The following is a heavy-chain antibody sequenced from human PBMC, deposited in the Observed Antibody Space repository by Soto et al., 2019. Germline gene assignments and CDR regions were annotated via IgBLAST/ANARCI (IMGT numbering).Heavy chain of an antibody. Sequence: EVNLLESGGGLVQPGGSLRLSCAASGFTFSSYAMSWVRQAPGKGLQWVSALSHTSTNIFYADSVKGRFTISRDNSKNTMSLQMNSLRAEDTAIYYCAKLAGDQWMFEYWGQGILVTVSS. CDR3: AKLAGDQWMFEY. J-gene: IGHJ4*02. D-gene: IGHD5-12*01. CDR1: GFTFSSYA. CDR2: LSHTSTNI. V-gene: IGHV3-23*01.